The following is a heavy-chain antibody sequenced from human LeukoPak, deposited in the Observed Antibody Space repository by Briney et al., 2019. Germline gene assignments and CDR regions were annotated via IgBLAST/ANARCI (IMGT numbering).Heavy chain of an antibody. Sequence: SETLSLTCAVSGYSISSGYYWGWIRQPPGKGLEWIGSIHHSGSTYYNPSLKSRVTISVDTSKNQFSLKLSSVTAADTAGYYCARGGGLRFLEWLLKAWGQGTLVTVSS. CDR3: ARGGGLRFLEWLLKA. CDR2: IHHSGST. D-gene: IGHD3-3*01. V-gene: IGHV4-38-2*01. J-gene: IGHJ5*02. CDR1: GYSISSGYY.